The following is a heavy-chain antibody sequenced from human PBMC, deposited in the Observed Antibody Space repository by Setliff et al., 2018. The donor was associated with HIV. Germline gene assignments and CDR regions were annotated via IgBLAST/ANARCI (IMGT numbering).Heavy chain of an antibody. CDR1: GYTFTNYA. CDR2: INAGNGDT. D-gene: IGHD3-10*01. V-gene: IGHV1-3*01. Sequence: ASVKVSCKASGYTFTNYAMHWVRQAPGQRLEWMGWINAGNGDTKYSQKFQGRVTFTWDTSASTAYMELNSLRADDTAVYYCARILDMSSRTRTLYHAMDVWGRGTTVTVSS. CDR3: ARILDMSSRTRTLYHAMDV. J-gene: IGHJ6*02.